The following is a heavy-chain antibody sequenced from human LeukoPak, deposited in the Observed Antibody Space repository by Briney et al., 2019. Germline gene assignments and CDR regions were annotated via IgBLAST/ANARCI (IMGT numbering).Heavy chain of an antibody. CDR2: IYYSGST. CDR3: ARGGLSSGWYRETFDY. Sequence: SETLSLTCTVSAGAISSSSYYWGWIRQPPGKGLEWIGSIYYSGSTYYNPSLKSRVTISVDTSKNQFSLKLSSVTAADTAVYYCARGGLSSGWYRETFDYWGQGTLVTVSS. V-gene: IGHV4-39*01. D-gene: IGHD6-19*01. J-gene: IGHJ4*02. CDR1: AGAISSSSYY.